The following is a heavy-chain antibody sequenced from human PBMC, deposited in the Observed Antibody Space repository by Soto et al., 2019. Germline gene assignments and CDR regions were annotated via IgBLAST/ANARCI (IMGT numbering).Heavy chain of an antibody. CDR2: INWNSFTF. V-gene: IGHV3-9*01. D-gene: IGHD5-12*01. Sequence: EAQLVESGGGLVQPGRSLRLYCAASGFTFDNYAMHWVRQGPGKGLEWVSGINWNSFTFDYADSVKGRFTISRDNAKNSLYLQMDSLTPEDTAFYYCARDHAEHCGYELDSFDFWGRGTLVTVSS. CDR3: ARDHAEHCGYELDSFDF. CDR1: GFTFDNYA. J-gene: IGHJ4*02.